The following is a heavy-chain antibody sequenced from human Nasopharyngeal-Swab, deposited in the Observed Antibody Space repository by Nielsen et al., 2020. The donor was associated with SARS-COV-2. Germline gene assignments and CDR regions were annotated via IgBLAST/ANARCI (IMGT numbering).Heavy chain of an antibody. CDR3: ARQAPHYDFWSGSAYYMDV. J-gene: IGHJ6*03. CDR2: IYPGDSDT. Sequence: GESLKISCKGSGYSFTSYWIGWVRQMPGKGLEWMGIIYPGDSDTRYSPSFQGQVTISADESISTAYLQWSSLKASDTAMYYCARQAPHYDFWSGSAYYMDVWGKGTTVTVSS. CDR1: GYSFTSYW. V-gene: IGHV5-51*01. D-gene: IGHD3-3*01.